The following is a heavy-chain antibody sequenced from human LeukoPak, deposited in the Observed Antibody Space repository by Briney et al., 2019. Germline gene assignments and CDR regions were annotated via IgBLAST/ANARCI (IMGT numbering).Heavy chain of an antibody. J-gene: IGHJ4*02. V-gene: IGHV3-72*01. CDR3: ARDNYHISGYSLGYDY. CDR1: GFTFSDHY. CDR2: IRNKANSYTT. Sequence: PGGSLRLSCAASGFTFSDHYMDWVRQAPGKGLEWVGRIRNKANSYTTTYAASVKGRFTFSRDDSKNSLYLQINSLKTEDTAVYYCARDNYHISGYSLGYDYWGQGTLVTVSS. D-gene: IGHD3-22*01.